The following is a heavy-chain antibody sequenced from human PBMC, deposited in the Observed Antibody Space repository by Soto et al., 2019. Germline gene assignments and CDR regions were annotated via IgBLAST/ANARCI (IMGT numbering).Heavy chain of an antibody. Sequence: SETLSLTCTVSGGSISSYYWSWIRQPPGKGLEWIGYIYYSGSTNYNPSLKSRVTISVDTSKNQFSLKLSSVTAADTAVYYCARAAAYYYYYMDVGGKGTTVTVSS. J-gene: IGHJ6*03. V-gene: IGHV4-59*01. D-gene: IGHD2-2*01. CDR2: IYYSGST. CDR3: ARAAAYYYYYMDV. CDR1: GGSISSYY.